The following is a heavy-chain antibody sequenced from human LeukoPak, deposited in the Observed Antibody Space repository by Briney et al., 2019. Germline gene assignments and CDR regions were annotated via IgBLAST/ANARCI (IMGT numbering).Heavy chain of an antibody. J-gene: IGHJ4*02. D-gene: IGHD6-13*01. CDR1: GGSFSGYY. CDR3: ARGLPPDSSSSFDY. CDR2: INHSGST. Sequence: SETLSLTCAVYGGSFSGYYWSWIRQPPGKGLEWIGEINHSGSTNYNPSLKSRVTISVDTSKNQFSLKLSSVTAADTAVYYCARGLPPDSSSSFDYWGLGTLVTVSS. V-gene: IGHV4-34*01.